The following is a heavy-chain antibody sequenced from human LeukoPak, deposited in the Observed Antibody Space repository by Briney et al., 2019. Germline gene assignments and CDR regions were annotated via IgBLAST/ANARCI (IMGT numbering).Heavy chain of an antibody. J-gene: IGHJ4*02. CDR1: GYSFTSYW. CDR2: IYPGDSDT. D-gene: IGHD3-9*01. V-gene: IGHV5-51*01. CDR3: ASSPDILTGYFPYYFDY. Sequence: GESLKISCKGSGYSFTSYWIGWVRQMPGKGLEWMGIIYPGDSDTRYSPSFQGQVTISADKSISTAYLQWSSLKASDTAMYYCASSPDILTGYFPYYFDYWGQGTLVTVSS.